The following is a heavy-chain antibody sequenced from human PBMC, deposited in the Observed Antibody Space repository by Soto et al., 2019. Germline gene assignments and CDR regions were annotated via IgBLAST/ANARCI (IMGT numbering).Heavy chain of an antibody. CDR3: ASVSTQLGAVAVLDH. CDR1: GGTVNSYA. J-gene: IGHJ5*02. V-gene: IGHV1-69*13. Sequence: GASVKVARTFCGGTVNSYAISWVRQDPGPGLEWMGGIIPIFGTANYAQKFQGRVTITADEATSTAYMELSSLRSEDTAVYYCASVSTQLGAVAVLDHWGQGTLLPISS. CDR2: IIPIFGTA. D-gene: IGHD3-16*01.